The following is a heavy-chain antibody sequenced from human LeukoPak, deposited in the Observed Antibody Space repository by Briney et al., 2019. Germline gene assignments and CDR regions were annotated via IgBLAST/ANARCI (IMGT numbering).Heavy chain of an antibody. V-gene: IGHV3-43*02. J-gene: IGHJ4*02. CDR2: ISGDGGNT. D-gene: IGHD1-26*01. Sequence: GGSLRLSRAASGFTFDNYAMHWVRQAPGEGLEWVSLISGDGGNTYYADSVKGRFTISRDNSKNSLYLQMNSLRTEDTALYYCAKVRYRGSYFEYWGQGTLVIVSS. CDR1: GFTFDNYA. CDR3: AKVRYRGSYFEY.